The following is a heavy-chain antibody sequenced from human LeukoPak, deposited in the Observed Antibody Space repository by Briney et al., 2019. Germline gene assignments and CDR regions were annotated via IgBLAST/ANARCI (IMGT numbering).Heavy chain of an antibody. CDR2: IDTGKGNT. V-gene: IGHV1-3*04. CDR3: ARGESD. J-gene: IGHJ4*02. Sequence: ASVKVSCKTSGYTFTKHALHWVRQAPGQGLEWLGWIDTGKGNTRYSQKLQDRVTLTRDTSATTAYMELSSLRSEDTAVYYCARGESDWGQGTLVTVSS. CDR1: GYTFTKHA.